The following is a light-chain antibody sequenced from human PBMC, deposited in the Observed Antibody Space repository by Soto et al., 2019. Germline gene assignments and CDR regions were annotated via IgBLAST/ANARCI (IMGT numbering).Light chain of an antibody. CDR3: QRYNDYQYI. Sequence: DIQMTQSPSTLSASVGDRVTITCRASQSITTWLAWYQQKPGKAPKLLIYKATNLQSGVPSRFSSSGSGTEFSLTISSLQPDDVATYYCQRYNDYQYIFGQGTRLEIK. V-gene: IGKV1-5*03. CDR1: QSITTW. J-gene: IGKJ2*01. CDR2: KAT.